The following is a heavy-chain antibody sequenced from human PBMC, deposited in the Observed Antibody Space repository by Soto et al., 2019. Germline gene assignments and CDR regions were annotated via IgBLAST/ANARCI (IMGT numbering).Heavy chain of an antibody. CDR3: ARPRLRYTNYLYGRDV. D-gene: IGHD2-21*02. CDR1: GFTFSDYY. J-gene: IGHJ6*02. CDR2: ISNNGNTI. Sequence: PGGSLRLSCAASGFTFSDYYMSWIRQTPGKGLEWVSYISNNGNTIDYADSVKGRFTISRDNAKKSLFLQMNSLTAEDTAVYYCARPRLRYTNYLYGRDVWSQATTLTV. V-gene: IGHV3-11*01.